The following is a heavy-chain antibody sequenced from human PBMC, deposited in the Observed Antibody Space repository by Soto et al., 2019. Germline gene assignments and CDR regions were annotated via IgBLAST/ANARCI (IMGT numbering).Heavy chain of an antibody. CDR3: ARDSYGLDV. CDR1: GLVFHTYA. V-gene: IGHV3-30-3*01. J-gene: IGHJ6*02. CDR2: ISYDGNNK. Sequence: QVQLVASGGGVVQPGRSLRLSCAASGLVFHTYAMHWVRQAPGEGLEWVAVISYDGNNKYYADSVRGRFTISRDNSRNTLYLQMNTLGAEDTAVYYCARDSYGLDVWGQGTTFTVSS.